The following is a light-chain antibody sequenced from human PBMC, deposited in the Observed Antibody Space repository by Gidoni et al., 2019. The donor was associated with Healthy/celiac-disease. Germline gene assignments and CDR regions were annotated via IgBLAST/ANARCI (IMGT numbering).Light chain of an antibody. CDR3: QQYGSSPHT. CDR1: QSVSSSY. Sequence: MVLTQSPGTLSLSPGERATLTCRASQSVSSSYLAWYQQKPGQAPRLLLYGASSMATGIPDRFSGSGSGTDFTLTISRLEPEDFAVYSCQQYGSSPHTFGQGTKLEIK. J-gene: IGKJ2*01. CDR2: GAS. V-gene: IGKV3-20*01.